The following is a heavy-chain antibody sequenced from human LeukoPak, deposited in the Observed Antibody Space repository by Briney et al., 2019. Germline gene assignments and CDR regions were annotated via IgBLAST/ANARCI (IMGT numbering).Heavy chain of an antibody. Sequence: ASVKVSCKASGGTFSSYAISWVRQAPGQGLEWMGGIIPIFGTANYAQKFQGRVTITTDESTSTAYMELSSLRSEDTAVYYCARDGIGAAAGHTAPYSWFDPWGQGTLVTVSS. J-gene: IGHJ5*02. CDR2: IIPIFGTA. D-gene: IGHD6-13*01. V-gene: IGHV1-69*05. CDR3: ARDGIGAAAGHTAPYSWFDP. CDR1: GGTFSSYA.